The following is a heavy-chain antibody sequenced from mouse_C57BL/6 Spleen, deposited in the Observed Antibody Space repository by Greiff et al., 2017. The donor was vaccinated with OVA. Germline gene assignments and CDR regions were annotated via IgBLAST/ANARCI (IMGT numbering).Heavy chain of an antibody. J-gene: IGHJ3*01. D-gene: IGHD3-1*01. CDR1: GYTFTSYG. V-gene: IGHV1-81*01. Sequence: VKLVESGAELARPGASVKLSCKASGYTFTSYGISWVKQRTGQGLEWIGEIYPRSGNTYYNEKFKGKATLTADKSSSTAYMELRSLTSEDSAVYFCASSDSAWFAYWGQGTLVTVSA. CDR2: IYPRSGNT. CDR3: ASSDSAWFAY.